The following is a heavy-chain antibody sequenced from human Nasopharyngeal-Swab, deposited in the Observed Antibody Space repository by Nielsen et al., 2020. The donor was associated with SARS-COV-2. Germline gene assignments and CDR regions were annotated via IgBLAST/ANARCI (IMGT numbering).Heavy chain of an antibody. CDR2: ISSSSSYI. CDR3: ARDHGGYGAFDI. J-gene: IGHJ3*02. Sequence: VRQAPGKGLEWVSSISSSSSYIYYADSVKGRFTISRDNAKNSLYLQMNSLRAEDTAVYYCARDHGGYGAFDIWGQGTMVTVSS. D-gene: IGHD5-12*01. V-gene: IGHV3-21*01.